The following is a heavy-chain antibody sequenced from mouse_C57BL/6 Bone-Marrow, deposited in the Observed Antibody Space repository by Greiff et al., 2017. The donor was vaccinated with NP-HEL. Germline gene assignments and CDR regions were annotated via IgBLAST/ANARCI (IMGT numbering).Heavy chain of an antibody. CDR1: GFTFSSYG. J-gene: IGHJ1*03. CDR2: ISSGGSYT. V-gene: IGHV5-6*01. CDR3: ARHDMVTTTDWYFDV. Sequence: EVKVVESGGDLVKPGGSLKLSCAASGFTFSSYGMSWVRQTPDKRLEWVATISSGGSYTYYPDSVKGRFTISRDNAKNTLYLQMSSLKSEDTAMYYCARHDMVTTTDWYFDVWGTGTTVTVSS. D-gene: IGHD2-2*01.